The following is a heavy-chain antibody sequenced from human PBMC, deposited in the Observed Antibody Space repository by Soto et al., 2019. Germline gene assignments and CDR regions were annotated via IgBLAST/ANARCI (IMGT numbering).Heavy chain of an antibody. D-gene: IGHD3-9*01. CDR3: ARDGRYYDILTDYSNPPLDY. Sequence: GGSLRLSFAASGFTFSSYAMSWVCQAPGKGLEWVLGISGSGGSTFYADSVKGRFTISRDNSKNTLYLQMNSLRAEDTAVYYCARDGRYYDILTDYSNPPLDYWGQGTLVTVSS. CDR2: ISGSGGST. J-gene: IGHJ4*02. V-gene: IGHV3-23*01. CDR1: GFTFSSYA.